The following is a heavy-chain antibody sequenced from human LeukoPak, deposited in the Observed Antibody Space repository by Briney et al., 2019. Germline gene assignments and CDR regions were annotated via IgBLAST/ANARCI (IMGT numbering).Heavy chain of an antibody. Sequence: GGSLRLSCAASGFTFSPYWIHWVRQAPGKGLVWVSRIKGDGSDTTYADSVKGRFTISRDNAKNTVYLQMNSLRAEDTAVYYCAKETVDTAMVGYYYYYYGMDVWGQGTTVTVSS. CDR1: GFTFSPYW. CDR2: IKGDGSDT. D-gene: IGHD5-18*01. CDR3: AKETVDTAMVGYYYYYYGMDV. J-gene: IGHJ6*02. V-gene: IGHV3-74*01.